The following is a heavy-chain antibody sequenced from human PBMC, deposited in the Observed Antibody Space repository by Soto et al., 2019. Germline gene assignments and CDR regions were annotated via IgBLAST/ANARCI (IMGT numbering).Heavy chain of an antibody. CDR3: ARVRWNYGAFDY. CDR1: GYTFTGYY. J-gene: IGHJ4*02. V-gene: IGHV1-3*01. CDR2: INAGNGNT. Sequence: ASVKVSCKASGYTFTGYYMHWVRQAPGQRLEWMGWINAGNGNTKYSQKFQGRVTITRDTSASTAYMELSSLRSEDTAVYYCARVRWNYGAFDYWGQGTLVTVSS. D-gene: IGHD1-7*01.